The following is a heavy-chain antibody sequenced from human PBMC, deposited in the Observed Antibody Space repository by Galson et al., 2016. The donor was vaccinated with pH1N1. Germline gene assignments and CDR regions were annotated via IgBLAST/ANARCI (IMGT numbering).Heavy chain of an antibody. CDR3: ARGVIDYDFWSGYKDHDAFDI. CDR2: TYYRSKWYT. Sequence: CAISGDSVSSNSATWNWIRQSPSRGLEWLGRTYYRSKWYTASAESVKIRIIISPDTSKNQLTLQLNSVTPADTAVYYCARGVIDYDFWSGYKDHDAFDIWGQGTMVIVSS. CDR1: GDSVSSNSAT. V-gene: IGHV6-1*01. D-gene: IGHD3-3*01. J-gene: IGHJ3*02.